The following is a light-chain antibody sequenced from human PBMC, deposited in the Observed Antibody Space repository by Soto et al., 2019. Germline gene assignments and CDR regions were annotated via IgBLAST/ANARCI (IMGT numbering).Light chain of an antibody. CDR2: ENS. CDR1: SSDIGKNY. CDR3: GTWDGSLSAWV. Sequence: QSVLTQPPSVSAAPGQKVTISCSGSSSDIGKNYVSWYQQLPGAAPKLLMYENSKRPSGIPDRFSGSKSGTSAALGITGRQTGDEADYFCGTWDGSLSAWVFGGGTKLTVL. J-gene: IGLJ3*02. V-gene: IGLV1-51*02.